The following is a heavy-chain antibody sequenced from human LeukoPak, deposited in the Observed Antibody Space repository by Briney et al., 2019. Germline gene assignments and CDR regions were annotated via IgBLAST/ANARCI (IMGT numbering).Heavy chain of an antibody. CDR3: ARVRSTSCYMMDCYYYYGMDV. Sequence: GGSLRLSCAASGFTFSSYWMSWVRQAPGKGLEWVANIKQDGSEKYYVDSVKSRFTISRDNAKNSLYLQMNSLRAEDTAVYYCARVRSTSCYMMDCYYYYGMDVWGQGTTVTVSS. V-gene: IGHV3-7*01. J-gene: IGHJ6*02. CDR1: GFTFSSYW. D-gene: IGHD2-2*02. CDR2: IKQDGSEK.